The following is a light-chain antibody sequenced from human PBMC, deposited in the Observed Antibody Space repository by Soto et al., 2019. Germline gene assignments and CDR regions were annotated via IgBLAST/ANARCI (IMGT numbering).Light chain of an antibody. Sequence: EIVLTQSPATLSVSPGERATLSCRASQSVYSKLAWYQQKPGQGPRLLIYGASSRATGIPARFSGSGSGTEFTLPISSLQSEDCAGYYCQHYSPGLWTFGQGTKGEVK. V-gene: IGKV3-15*01. CDR3: QHYSPGLWT. J-gene: IGKJ1*01. CDR2: GAS. CDR1: QSVYSK.